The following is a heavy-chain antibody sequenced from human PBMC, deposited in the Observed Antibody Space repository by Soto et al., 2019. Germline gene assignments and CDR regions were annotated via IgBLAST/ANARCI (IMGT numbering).Heavy chain of an antibody. V-gene: IGHV5-51*01. J-gene: IGHJ6*02. Sequence: GESLKISCKGSGYSFISYWIGWVRQMPGKGLEWMDIIYPGDSDTRYSPSFQGQVTISADKSISTAYLQWSSLKASDTAMYYCARRDFGGYCSSTNCYGLDVWGQGTTVTVSS. CDR1: GYSFISYW. D-gene: IGHD2-2*01. CDR2: IYPGDSDT. CDR3: ARRDFGGYCSSTNCYGLDV.